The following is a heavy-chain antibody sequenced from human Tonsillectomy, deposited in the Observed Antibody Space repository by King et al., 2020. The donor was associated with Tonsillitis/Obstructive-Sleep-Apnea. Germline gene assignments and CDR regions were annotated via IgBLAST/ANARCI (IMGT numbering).Heavy chain of an antibody. J-gene: IGHJ6*03. V-gene: IGHV3-9*01. CDR3: AKDTGRFLTPYMDV. CDR1: EFTFDDYA. CDR2: ITWNSGDI. Sequence: VQLVESGGALVQPGRSLRLSCAASEFTFDDYAMHWVRQAPGKGLEWVSGITWNSGDIGYADSVKGRFTISRDNAKNSLYLQMNSLRAEDTALYYCAKDTGRFLTPYMDVWGKGTTVTVSS. D-gene: IGHD3-3*01.